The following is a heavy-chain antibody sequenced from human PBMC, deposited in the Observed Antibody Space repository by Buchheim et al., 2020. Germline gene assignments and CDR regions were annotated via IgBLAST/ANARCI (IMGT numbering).Heavy chain of an antibody. Sequence: EVQLVDSGGGLVKPGESLTLSCAASGFTFSNAWMNWVRQPPGKGLEWVGLIKSKSDGGTTDYAAPVKGRFTISRDDSKNTLYLQMNSLKTEDTAVYYCRSFIWSHRSDYWGQGAL. V-gene: IGHV3-15*01. CDR3: RSFIWSHRSDY. CDR1: GFTFSNAW. D-gene: IGHD3-3*01. CDR2: IKSKSDGGTT. J-gene: IGHJ4*02.